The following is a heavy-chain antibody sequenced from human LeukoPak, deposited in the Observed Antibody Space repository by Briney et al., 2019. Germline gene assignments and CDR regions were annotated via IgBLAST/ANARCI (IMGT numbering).Heavy chain of an antibody. CDR2: ITSSSSYI. CDR3: ARDRLVLRPRSSSDY. D-gene: IGHD6-6*01. Sequence: PGGSLRLSCAASGFTFSSYGMNWVRQAPGKGLEWVSSITSSSSYIYYADSVKGRFTISRDDAKNSLYLQMNSLRAEDTAIYYCARDRLVLRPRSSSDYWGQGTLVTVSS. CDR1: GFTFSSYG. J-gene: IGHJ4*02. V-gene: IGHV3-21*01.